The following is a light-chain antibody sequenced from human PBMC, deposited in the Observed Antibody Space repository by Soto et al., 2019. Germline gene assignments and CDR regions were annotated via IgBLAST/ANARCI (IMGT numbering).Light chain of an antibody. V-gene: IGLV2-14*03. CDR2: DVS. CDR3: SSYTTSSTVV. CDR1: NSDVGTYNY. Sequence: QSALTQPASVSGFPGQSITISCTGTNSDVGTYNYVSWYQHHPGKAPKLMIYDVSYRPSGVSIRFSGSKSGNTASLTISGLQAEDEADYYCSSYTTSSTVVFGGGTQLTVL. J-gene: IGLJ2*01.